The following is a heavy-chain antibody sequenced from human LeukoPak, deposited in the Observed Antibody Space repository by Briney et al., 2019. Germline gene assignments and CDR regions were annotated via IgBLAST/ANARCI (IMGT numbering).Heavy chain of an antibody. CDR2: IYHSGST. V-gene: IGHV4-30-2*01. J-gene: IGHJ3*02. CDR3: AREAPNGDYSASRIGGAFDI. CDR1: GGSISSGGYS. Sequence: SETLSLTCAVSGGSISSGGYSWSWFRQPPGKGLEWIGYIYHSGSTYYNPSLKSPVTLSVDRSKNQFSLKLSSVTAADTAVYYCAREAPNGDYSASRIGGAFDIWGQGTMVTVSS. D-gene: IGHD4-17*01.